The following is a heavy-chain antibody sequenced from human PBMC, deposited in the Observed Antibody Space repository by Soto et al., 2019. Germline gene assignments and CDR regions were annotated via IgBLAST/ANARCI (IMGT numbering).Heavy chain of an antibody. Sequence: GESLKISCKGSGYSFTSYWIGWVRQMPGKGLEWMGIIYPGDSDTRYSPSFQGQVTISADKSISTAYLQWSSLKASDTAMYYCATGAAGNDYIWGSYRFYYWGQGTLVTVSS. CDR1: GYSFTSYW. V-gene: IGHV5-51*01. D-gene: IGHD3-16*02. CDR3: ATGAAGNDYIWGSYRFYY. CDR2: IYPGDSDT. J-gene: IGHJ4*02.